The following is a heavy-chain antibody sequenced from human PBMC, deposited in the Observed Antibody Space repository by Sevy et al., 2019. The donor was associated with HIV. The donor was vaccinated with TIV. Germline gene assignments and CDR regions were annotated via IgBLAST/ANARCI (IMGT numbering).Heavy chain of an antibody. CDR2: IRSKAYGGTT. CDR3: TRVHYVWGSYRYTLDY. J-gene: IGHJ4*02. D-gene: IGHD3-16*02. CDR1: GFTFSGYS. Sequence: GGSLRLSCAASGFTFSGYSMNWVRQAPGKGLEWVGFIRSKAYGGTTEYAASVKGRFTISRDDSKSIAYLQMNSLKTEDTAVYYCTRVHYVWGSYRYTLDYWGQGTLVTVSS. V-gene: IGHV3-49*04.